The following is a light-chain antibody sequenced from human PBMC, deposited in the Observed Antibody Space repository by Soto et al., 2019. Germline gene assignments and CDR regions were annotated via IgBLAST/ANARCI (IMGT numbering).Light chain of an antibody. Sequence: EIVMTQSPATLSVSPGERATLSCRASQSVSSNLAWYQQKPGQAPRLLIYGASTRATGIPARFSGSASGTAFTLTLSSLQSEDFAVYYCQQYNNWPPWTFGQGTKVEIK. CDR3: QQYNNWPPWT. J-gene: IGKJ1*01. CDR2: GAS. CDR1: QSVSSN. V-gene: IGKV3-15*01.